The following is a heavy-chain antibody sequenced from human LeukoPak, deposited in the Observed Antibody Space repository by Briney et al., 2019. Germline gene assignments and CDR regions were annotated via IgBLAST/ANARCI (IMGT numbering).Heavy chain of an antibody. V-gene: IGHV3-23*02. J-gene: IGHJ4*02. D-gene: IGHD2-15*01. CDR3: AKEIVPDCLLTCDYFDY. Sequence: GRSLTLSCAASAFTFSSYARSWVRQAPGKWLQWVSAISGSGGTTSYGDSWKGGLTISRDNSKNTLYLQMNSLRAEATAVYYCAKEIVPDCLLTCDYFDYWGQGPLVTVSS. CDR2: ISGSGGTT. CDR1: AFTFSSYA.